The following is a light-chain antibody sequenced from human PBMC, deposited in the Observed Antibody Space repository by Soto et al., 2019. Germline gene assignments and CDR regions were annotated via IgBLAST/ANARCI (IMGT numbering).Light chain of an antibody. V-gene: IGKV3-20*01. CDR3: QQYGSSPRT. CDR1: QSVSSY. J-gene: IGKJ1*01. Sequence: EFVLTQSPATLSLSPGERATLSCRASQSVSSYLAWYQQKPGQAPRLLIYDASNRATGIPNRFSGSGSGTDFTLTVSRLEPEDFAVYYCQQYGSSPRTFGQGTKVDIK. CDR2: DAS.